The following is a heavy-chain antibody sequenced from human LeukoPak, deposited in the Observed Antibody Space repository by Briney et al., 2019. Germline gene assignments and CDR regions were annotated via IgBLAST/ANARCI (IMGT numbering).Heavy chain of an antibody. CDR3: ARDEAVMTTVLSDAFDI. Sequence: GGSLILSCAASGFTFSSYGMHWVRQAPGKGLEWVALIWYDGSKKFYTDSVKGRFTISRDNSKNTLYLQMNSLRAEDTAVYYCARDEAVMTTVLSDAFDIWGQGTMVTVSS. V-gene: IGHV3-33*01. CDR2: IWYDGSKK. CDR1: GFTFSSYG. D-gene: IGHD4-17*01. J-gene: IGHJ3*02.